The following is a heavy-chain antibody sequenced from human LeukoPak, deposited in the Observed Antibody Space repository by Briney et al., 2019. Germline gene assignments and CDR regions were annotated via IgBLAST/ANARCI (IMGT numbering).Heavy chain of an antibody. CDR3: AARKVRGVWFYLDY. Sequence: GGSLRLSCAASGFTFSANALAWVRKSPGKGLEGVSTIYDDNTYYADSAKGRLAISTDNSKNTLYLQMNSLRVEDTAVYFCAARKVRGVWFYLDYWGQGTLVTVSS. V-gene: IGHV3-23*01. J-gene: IGHJ4*02. CDR2: IYDDNT. CDR1: GFTFSANA. D-gene: IGHD3-10*01.